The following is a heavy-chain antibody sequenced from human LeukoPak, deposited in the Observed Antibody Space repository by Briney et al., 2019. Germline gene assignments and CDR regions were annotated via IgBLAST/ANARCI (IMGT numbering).Heavy chain of an antibody. CDR1: GYTFTSYA. J-gene: IGHJ4*02. CDR2: ISASNGNT. D-gene: IGHD3-22*01. CDR3: ARRHLNYYDSSGYYPFDY. V-gene: IGHV1-18*01. Sequence: ASVKVSCKASGYTFTSYATSWVRQAPEQGLEWVGWISASNGNTNYAQKLQGRVTMTTDTSTSTAYMDLRSLRSDDTAVYYCARRHLNYYDSSGYYPFDYWGQGTLVTVSS.